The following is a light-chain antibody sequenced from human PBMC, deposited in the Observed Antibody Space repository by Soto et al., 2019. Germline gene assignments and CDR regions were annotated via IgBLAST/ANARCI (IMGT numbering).Light chain of an antibody. J-gene: IGLJ1*01. CDR3: SSYTTRSTFV. CDR2: EVS. Sequence: QSALTQPASVSGSPGQSITISCTGTSSDIGVYKYVSWYQQHPGKAPKLMIYEVSNRPSGVSNRFSGSKSGNTASLTISGRQAEDEADYYCSSYTTRSTFVFGTGTKLTVL. CDR1: SSDIGVYKY. V-gene: IGLV2-14*01.